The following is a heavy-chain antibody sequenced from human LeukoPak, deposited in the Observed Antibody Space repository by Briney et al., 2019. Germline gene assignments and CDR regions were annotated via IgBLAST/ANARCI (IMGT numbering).Heavy chain of an antibody. D-gene: IGHD5-18*01. J-gene: IGHJ4*02. CDR1: GFTFSTYY. V-gene: IGHV3-21*01. CDR2: ITTSSSYI. CDR3: ARDLGGYSYGSHFDY. Sequence: GGSLRLSCAASGFTFSTYYMNWVRQAPGKGLEWGSSITTSSSYIYYADSLKGRFTISRDNAKNSLYLQMNSLRAEDTAVYYCARDLGGYSYGSHFDYWGQGTLVTVSS.